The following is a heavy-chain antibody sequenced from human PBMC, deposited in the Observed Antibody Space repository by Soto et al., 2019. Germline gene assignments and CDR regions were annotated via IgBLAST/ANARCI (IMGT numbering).Heavy chain of an antibody. CDR2: ISNSGSII. D-gene: IGHD6-13*01. CDR3: ARGWSSSWYILAS. CDR1: GFTFSDYY. V-gene: IGHV3-11*01. Sequence: PGGSLRLSCAASGFTFSDYYMSWIRQAPGKGLEWVSCISNSGSIIYYADSVKGRFTISRDNAKNSLYLEMNSLRAEDTAVYYCARGWSSSWYILASWGQGTLVTVSS. J-gene: IGHJ4*02.